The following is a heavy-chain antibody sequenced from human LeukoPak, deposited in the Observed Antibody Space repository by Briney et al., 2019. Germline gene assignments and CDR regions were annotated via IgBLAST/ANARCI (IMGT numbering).Heavy chain of an antibody. CDR2: ISSSGSDT. Sequence: PGGSLRLSCAASGFTFRNYRMNWVRQPPGKGLEWVSSISSSGSDTYYADSLEGRFTIPRDNASNSLFLQMNSLRAEDTAVYYCARDQFYDFWSGHYRLSMDVWGNGTTVTVSS. CDR3: ARDQFYDFWSGHYRLSMDV. CDR1: GFTFRNYR. V-gene: IGHV3-21*01. J-gene: IGHJ6*03. D-gene: IGHD3-3*01.